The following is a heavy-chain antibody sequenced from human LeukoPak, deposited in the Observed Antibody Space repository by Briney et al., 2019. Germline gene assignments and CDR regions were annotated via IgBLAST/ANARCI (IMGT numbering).Heavy chain of an antibody. CDR3: AGGGPVVVVVAARPITEYYFDY. J-gene: IGHJ4*02. CDR1: GFTFSDYY. D-gene: IGHD2-15*01. CDR2: IYYSGST. V-gene: IGHV4-59*08. Sequence: GSLRLSCAASGFTFSDYYMSWIRQPPGKGLEWIGYIYYSGSTNYNPSLKSRVTISVDTSKNQFSLKLSSVTAADTAVYYCAGGGPVVVVVAARPITEYYFDYWGQGTLVTVSS.